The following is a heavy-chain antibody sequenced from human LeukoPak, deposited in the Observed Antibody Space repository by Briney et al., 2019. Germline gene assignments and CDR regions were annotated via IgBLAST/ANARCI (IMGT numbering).Heavy chain of an antibody. CDR1: GFTFSSYA. Sequence: GGSLRLSCAASGFTFSSYAMHWVRQAPGKGLEWVAVISYDGSNKYYADSVKGRFTISRDNAKNSLYLQMNSLRAEDTALYYCAKDMGDIESVPRSIAAAGIDYWGQGTLVTVSS. CDR2: ISYDGSNK. D-gene: IGHD6-13*01. CDR3: AKDMGDIESVPRSIAAAGIDY. V-gene: IGHV3-30-3*01. J-gene: IGHJ4*02.